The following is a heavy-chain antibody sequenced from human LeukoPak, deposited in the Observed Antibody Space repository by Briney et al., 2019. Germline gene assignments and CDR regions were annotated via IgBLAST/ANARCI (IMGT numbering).Heavy chain of an antibody. CDR2: ISSSGSTI. D-gene: IGHD3-9*01. V-gene: IGHV3-11*04. CDR3: ARGEGGYDILTGYYRSRYYMDV. Sequence: GGSLRLSCAASGFTVSSNYMSWIRQAPGKGLEWVSYISSSGSTIYYADSVKGRFTISRDNAKNSLYLQMNSLRAEDTAVYYCARGEGGYDILTGYYRSRYYMDVWGKGTTVTVSS. CDR1: GFTVSSNY. J-gene: IGHJ6*03.